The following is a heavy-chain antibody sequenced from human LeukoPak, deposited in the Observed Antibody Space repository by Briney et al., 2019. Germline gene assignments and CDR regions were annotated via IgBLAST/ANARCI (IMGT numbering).Heavy chain of an antibody. CDR1: GFTFSSYS. CDR3: ARENTIFGVVISYYYYYYMDV. V-gene: IGHV3-21*01. Sequence: GGSLRLSCAASGFTFSSYSMNWVRQAPGKGLEWVSSISSSSSYIYYADSVKGRFTISRDNAKNSLYLQMNSLRAEDTAVYYCARENTIFGVVISYYYYYYMDVWGKGTTVTVSS. CDR2: ISSSSSYI. J-gene: IGHJ6*03. D-gene: IGHD3-3*01.